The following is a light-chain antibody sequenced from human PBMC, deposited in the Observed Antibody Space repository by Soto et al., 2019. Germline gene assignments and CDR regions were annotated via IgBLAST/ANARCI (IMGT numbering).Light chain of an antibody. CDR1: QSVSSNY. CDR3: QQYNSYST. CDR2: GAS. V-gene: IGKV3-20*01. J-gene: IGKJ1*01. Sequence: EIVLTQSPGTLSLSPGERATLSCRASQSVSSNYLAWYQQKPGQAPRLLIYGASSRATGIPDRFSGSGSGTDFTLTISSLQPDDFATYYCQQYNSYSTFGQGTKVDIK.